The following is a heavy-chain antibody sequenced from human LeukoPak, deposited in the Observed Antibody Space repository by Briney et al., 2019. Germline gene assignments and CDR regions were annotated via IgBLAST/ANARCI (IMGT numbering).Heavy chain of an antibody. D-gene: IGHD3-22*01. CDR2: ISSSGSTI. Sequence: KPGGSLRLSCAASGFTFDNAWMSWVRQAPGKGLEWVSAISSSGSTIYYADSVKGRFTISRDNAKNSLYLQMNSLRAEDTAVYYCARDRGINYYDSSGYYYYFDYWGQGTLVTVSS. CDR1: GFTFDNAW. V-gene: IGHV3-11*04. J-gene: IGHJ4*02. CDR3: ARDRGINYYDSSGYYYYFDY.